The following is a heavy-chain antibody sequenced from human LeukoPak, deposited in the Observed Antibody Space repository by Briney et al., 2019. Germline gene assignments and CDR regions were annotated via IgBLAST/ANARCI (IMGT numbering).Heavy chain of an antibody. CDR3: AREWELTMAAPGY. CDR1: GYTFTTYP. V-gene: IGHV1-3*01. CDR2: IIAGNGNT. Sequence: ASVKVSCKASGYTFTTYPMHWVRQAPGQGLEWMGWIIAGNGNTKYSQKFQGRVSFTRDTSASTAYMEVSSLRSEDTAIYYCAREWELTMAAPGYWGQGTLVTVSS. J-gene: IGHJ4*02. D-gene: IGHD1-26*01.